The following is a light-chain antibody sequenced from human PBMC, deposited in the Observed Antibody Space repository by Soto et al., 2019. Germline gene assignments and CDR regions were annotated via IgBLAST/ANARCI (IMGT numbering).Light chain of an antibody. V-gene: IGKV3-20*01. CDR3: QQYGSSPSWT. CDR1: QSVTSSD. J-gene: IGKJ1*01. Sequence: EIVLTQSPDTLSLSPGERATLSCRASQSVTSSDLAWYQQKPGQAPRLLIYGASSRATGIPDKFSGSGSGTDFTLPISRVEPADFAVYYCQQYGSSPSWTFGQGTKVEIK. CDR2: GAS.